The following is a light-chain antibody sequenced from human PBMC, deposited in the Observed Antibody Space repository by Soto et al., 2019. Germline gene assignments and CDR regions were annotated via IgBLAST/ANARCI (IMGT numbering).Light chain of an antibody. CDR3: QQRSNWPPT. Sequence: EIVLTQSPATLSLSPGERATLSCRARQSVSSYLAWYQQKPGQAPRLLIYDASNRATGTPARFSGSGSATDSTLTISSLAHEDVAVYYCQQRSNWPPTFGQGTKLEIK. J-gene: IGKJ2*01. V-gene: IGKV3-11*01. CDR1: QSVSSY. CDR2: DAS.